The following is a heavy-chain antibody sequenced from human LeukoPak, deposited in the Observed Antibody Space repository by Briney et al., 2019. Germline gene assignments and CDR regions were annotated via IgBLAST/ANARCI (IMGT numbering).Heavy chain of an antibody. CDR3: AREPGIYGRYYWYFDL. CDR2: IIPVFGTA. V-gene: IGHV1-69*13. D-gene: IGHD2/OR15-2a*01. J-gene: IGHJ2*01. Sequence: SVKVSCKASGGTFSSYAISWVRQAPGQGLEWMGGIIPVFGTANYAQKFQGRVTITADESTSTAYMELSSLRSEDTAVYYCAREPGIYGRYYWYFDLWGRGTLVTVSS. CDR1: GGTFSSYA.